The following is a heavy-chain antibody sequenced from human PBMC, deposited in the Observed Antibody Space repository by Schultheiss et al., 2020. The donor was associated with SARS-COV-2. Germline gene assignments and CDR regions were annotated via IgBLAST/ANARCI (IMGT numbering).Heavy chain of an antibody. CDR2: INPSGGST. J-gene: IGHJ5*02. D-gene: IGHD3-3*01. Sequence: ASVKVSCKASGYTFTSYYMHWVRQAPGQGLEWMGIINPSGGSTSYAQKFQGRVTMTRDTSTSTVYMELSSLRSEDTAVYYCARDAFTIFGVVTVNWFDPWGQGTLVTVSS. CDR1: GYTFTSYY. CDR3: ARDAFTIFGVVTVNWFDP. V-gene: IGHV1-46*01.